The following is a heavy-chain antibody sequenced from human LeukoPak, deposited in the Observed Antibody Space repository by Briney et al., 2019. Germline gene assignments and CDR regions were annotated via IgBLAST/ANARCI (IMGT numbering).Heavy chain of an antibody. CDR2: IKQDGSEK. CDR1: GFTFSTYW. V-gene: IGHV3-7*01. J-gene: IGHJ4*02. Sequence: TGGSLRLSCAASGFTFSTYWLNWGRQAPGKGLERVANIKQDGSEKYYGDSVRGRFTISRDNAKNSLYLQMNSLRAEDTAVYYCAKGGGHWGQGTLVTVSS. CDR3: AKGGGH. D-gene: IGHD3-10*01.